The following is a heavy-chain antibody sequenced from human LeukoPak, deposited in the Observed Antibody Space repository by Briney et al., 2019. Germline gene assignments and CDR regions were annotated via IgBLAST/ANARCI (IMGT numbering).Heavy chain of an antibody. V-gene: IGHV3-30*04. D-gene: IGHD6-13*01. J-gene: IGHJ4*02. CDR1: GFTFSSYA. CDR3: AREQGSSSYLDY. Sequence: LGRSLRLSCAASGFTFSSYAMHWVRQAPGKGLEWVAVISYDGSNKYYADSVKGRFTISRDNSKNTLYLQMNSLRAEDTAVYYCAREQGSSSYLDYWGQGTLVTVSS. CDR2: ISYDGSNK.